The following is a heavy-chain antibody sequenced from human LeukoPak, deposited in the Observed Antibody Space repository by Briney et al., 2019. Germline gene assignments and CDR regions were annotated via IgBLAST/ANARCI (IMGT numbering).Heavy chain of an antibody. CDR3: TTDLLYYDFWSGLVPGTTTNDAFDI. J-gene: IGHJ3*02. CDR2: IKSTANGGTI. V-gene: IGHV3-15*01. D-gene: IGHD3-3*01. CDR1: GLTFSNAW. Sequence: GGSLRLSCAASGLTFSNAWMNWVRQTPEKGLEWVGLIKSTANGGTIDYAAPVKGRFTISRDDSKNTLYLQMNSLKTEDTAVYYCTTDLLYYDFWSGLVPGTTTNDAFDIWGQGTMVTVSS.